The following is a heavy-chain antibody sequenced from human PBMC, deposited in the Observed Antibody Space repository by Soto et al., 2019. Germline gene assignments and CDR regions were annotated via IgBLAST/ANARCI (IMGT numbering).Heavy chain of an antibody. J-gene: IGHJ4*02. V-gene: IGHV3-33*01. Sequence: PVGSLRLSCAASGFTFSSYGMHWVRQAPGKGLEWVAVIWYDGSNKYYADSVKGRFTISRHNSKNTLYLQMNSLRAEDTDVYYCASADDSSGYYSYFDYWGQGTLVTVSS. CDR1: GFTFSSYG. CDR3: ASADDSSGYYSYFDY. D-gene: IGHD3-22*01. CDR2: IWYDGSNK.